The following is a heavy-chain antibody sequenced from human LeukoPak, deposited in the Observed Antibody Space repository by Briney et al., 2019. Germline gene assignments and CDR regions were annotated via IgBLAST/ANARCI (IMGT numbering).Heavy chain of an antibody. CDR3: AKASNLILTGYPDY. CDR2: LSWNSGSI. V-gene: IGHV3-9*01. J-gene: IGHJ4*02. Sequence: GGSLSLSCAASGFTFDDYAMHWVRQAPGKGLEWVSGLSWNSGSIGYADSVEGRFTISRDNAKNSLYLQMNSLRAEDTALYYCAKASNLILTGYPDYWGQGTLVTVSS. CDR1: GFTFDDYA. D-gene: IGHD3-9*01.